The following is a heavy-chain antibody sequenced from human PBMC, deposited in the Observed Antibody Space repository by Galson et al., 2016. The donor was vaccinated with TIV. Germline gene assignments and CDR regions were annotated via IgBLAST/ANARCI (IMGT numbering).Heavy chain of an antibody. CDR3: AKGTGCALRNNYFDQ. D-gene: IGHD6-19*01. Sequence: SVKVSCKASGGIFSGYAINWVRQAPGQGLEWMGGIIAIFGTTDYAQKFQGRFTITADGSTSTVYMELSSLRSEDTAVFYCAKGTGCALRNNYFDQWGQGTLVTVSS. CDR1: GGIFSGYA. CDR2: IIAIFGTT. J-gene: IGHJ5*02. V-gene: IGHV1-69*13.